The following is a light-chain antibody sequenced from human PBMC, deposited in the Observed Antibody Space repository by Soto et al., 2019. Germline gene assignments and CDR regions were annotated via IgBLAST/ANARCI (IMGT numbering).Light chain of an antibody. Sequence: QSVLTQPASVSGSPAQSIILSCTETSSDVGSYDYVSWYQQHPGKVPKLLIHEVSYRPSGVSNRFSGSKSGNTASLTISGLQDEDEAEYSCSSYTSSSSFVFGTGTKVTVL. J-gene: IGLJ1*01. CDR3: SSYTSSSSFV. CDR2: EVS. CDR1: SSDVGSYDY. V-gene: IGLV2-14*01.